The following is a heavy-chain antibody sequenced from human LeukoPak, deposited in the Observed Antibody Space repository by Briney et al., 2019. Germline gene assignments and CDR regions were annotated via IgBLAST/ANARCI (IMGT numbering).Heavy chain of an antibody. J-gene: IGHJ4*02. CDR2: INWNGGST. D-gene: IGHD4-11*01. CDR3: AREDYSNYGGTFDY. Sequence: GGSLRLSCAASGFTFDDYGMSWVRQAPGKGLEWVSGINWNGGSTVYADSVKGRFTISRDNAKNSLYLQMNSLRAEDTALYYCAREDYSNYGGTFDYWGQGTLVTVSS. V-gene: IGHV3-20*04. CDR1: GFTFDDYG.